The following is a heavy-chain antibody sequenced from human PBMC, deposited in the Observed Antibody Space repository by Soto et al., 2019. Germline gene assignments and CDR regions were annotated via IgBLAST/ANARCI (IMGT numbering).Heavy chain of an antibody. D-gene: IGHD2-8*02. CDR2: IGTLHDT. CDR1: GFTFSAYD. Sequence: EVQLVESGGGLVQPGGSMRLSCAASGFTFSAYDMHWVRQPTGKGLEWVSAIGTLHDTYYPDSVKGRFTISRENAKNSLYLQMNSLTTGGTAVYYCARQASYWHGGGGWFDPWGQVTLVTVSS. CDR3: ARQASYWHGGGGWFDP. V-gene: IGHV3-13*01. J-gene: IGHJ5*02.